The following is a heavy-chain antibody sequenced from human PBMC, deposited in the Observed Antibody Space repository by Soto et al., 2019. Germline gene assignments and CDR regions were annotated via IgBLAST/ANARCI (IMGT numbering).Heavy chain of an antibody. Sequence: GGSLSLSCAASGFTFSSYAMSWVRQAPGKGLEWVSAIRGSGGSTYYADSVKGRFTISRDNSKNTLYLQMNSLRAEDTAVYYCAKAEGVLTGYYNGGDYYYYYGMDVWGQGTTVTVSS. V-gene: IGHV3-23*01. J-gene: IGHJ6*02. D-gene: IGHD3-9*01. CDR1: GFTFSSYA. CDR2: IRGSGGST. CDR3: AKAEGVLTGYYNGGDYYYYYGMDV.